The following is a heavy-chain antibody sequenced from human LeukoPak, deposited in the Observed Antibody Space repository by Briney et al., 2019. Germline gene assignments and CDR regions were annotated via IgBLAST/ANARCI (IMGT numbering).Heavy chain of an antibody. CDR3: ARDRLAFDI. J-gene: IGHJ3*02. Sequence: SETLSLTCIVSGDSITRTNYYWAWIRQPPGRGLEWIGIIYYSGNTYYNPDLKSRITISIDTSKKQFSLKLNSVTAAGTAVYYCARDRLAFDIWGQGTMVTVSS. V-gene: IGHV4-39*02. CDR1: GDSITRTNYY. CDR2: IYYSGNT.